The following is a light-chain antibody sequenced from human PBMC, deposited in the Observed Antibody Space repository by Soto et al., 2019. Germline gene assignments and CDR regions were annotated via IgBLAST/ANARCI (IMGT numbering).Light chain of an antibody. CDR2: YDS. J-gene: IGLJ2*01. Sequence: SYELTQPPSVSVAPGKTARITCGGNNIGSKSVHWYQQKPGRAPVLVIYYDSDRPSGIPERFSGSNSGNTATLTISRVEAGDEADYYCQVWDSSSDRDVVFGGGTKLTVL. CDR1: NIGSKS. CDR3: QVWDSSSDRDVV. V-gene: IGLV3-21*04.